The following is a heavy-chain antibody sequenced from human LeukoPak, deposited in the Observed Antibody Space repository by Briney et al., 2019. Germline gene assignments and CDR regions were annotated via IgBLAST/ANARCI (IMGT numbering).Heavy chain of an antibody. J-gene: IGHJ6*03. CDR1: GYTFSKYY. D-gene: IGHD1-7*01. Sequence: ASVKVSCKTSGYTFSKYYLHWVRQAPGQGLEWMGIINPTDGHTTYAQKFRGRVTMTRDTSTTTVDMELRSLRSEDTAVYYCARDGAPSWNYYYNYYYMDVWGKGTTVTVSS. V-gene: IGHV1-46*01. CDR3: ARDGAPSWNYYYNYYYMDV. CDR2: INPTDGHT.